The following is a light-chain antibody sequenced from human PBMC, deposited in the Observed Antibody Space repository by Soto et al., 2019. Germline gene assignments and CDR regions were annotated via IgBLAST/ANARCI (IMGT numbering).Light chain of an antibody. CDR1: QSIGNW. Sequence: DIQMTQSPSTLSASEGDRVTITCRASQSIGNWLAWYQQKTGKAPKLLIYKASILQSGVPARFSGSGSGTEFTLTISSLHPDDFATYYCQQYDSYPYTFGQGNKLEIK. J-gene: IGKJ2*01. CDR2: KAS. V-gene: IGKV1-5*03. CDR3: QQYDSYPYT.